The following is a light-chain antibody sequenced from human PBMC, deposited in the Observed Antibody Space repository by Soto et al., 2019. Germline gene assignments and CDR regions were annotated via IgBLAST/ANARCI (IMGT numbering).Light chain of an antibody. V-gene: IGKV3-15*01. CDR1: QSVSSN. Sequence: EIEMTQSPATLSVSPGERATLSCRASQSVSSNLAWYQQRVGQAPKLLIYDASTRATGIPARFSGSGSGTEFTLTISSLQSEDFAVYYCQQYNDWPETFGHGTKVDI. CDR2: DAS. CDR3: QQYNDWPET. J-gene: IGKJ1*01.